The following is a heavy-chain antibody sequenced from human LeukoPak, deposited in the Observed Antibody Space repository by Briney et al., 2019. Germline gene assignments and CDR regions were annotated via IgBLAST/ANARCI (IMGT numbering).Heavy chain of an antibody. Sequence: GPLRLSCAASGFTFSSYSMNWVRQAPGKGLEWVSYISSSSSTIYYADSVKGRFTISRDNAKNSLYLQMNSLRAEDTAVYYCARDKSTFSSWYTNWFDPWGQGTLVTVSS. D-gene: IGHD6-13*01. CDR2: ISSSSSTI. CDR3: ARDKSTFSSWYTNWFDP. J-gene: IGHJ5*02. V-gene: IGHV3-48*01. CDR1: GFTFSSYS.